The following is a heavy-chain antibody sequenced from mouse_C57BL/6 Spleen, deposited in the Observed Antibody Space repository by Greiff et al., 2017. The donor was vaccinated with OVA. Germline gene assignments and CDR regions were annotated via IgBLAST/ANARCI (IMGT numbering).Heavy chain of an antibody. V-gene: IGHV1-64*01. CDR1: GYTFTSYW. Sequence: QVQLQQPGAELVKPGASVKLSCKASGYTFTSYWMHWVKQRPGQGLEWIGMIHPNSGSTNYNEKFKDKATLTVDKSSSTAYMQLSSLTSEDSAVYYCARERSFFDYWGQGTTLTVSS. J-gene: IGHJ2*01. CDR2: IHPNSGST. CDR3: ARERSFFDY.